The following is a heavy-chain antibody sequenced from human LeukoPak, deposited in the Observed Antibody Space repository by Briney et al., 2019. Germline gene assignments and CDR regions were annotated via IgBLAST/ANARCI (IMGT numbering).Heavy chain of an antibody. D-gene: IGHD6-6*01. CDR2: INPNSGGT. J-gene: IGHJ5*02. Sequence: ASVKVSCKACGYTFTGYYMHWVRQAPGQGLEWMGRINPNSGGTNYAQKFQGRVTMTRDTSISTAYMELSRLRSDDTAVYYCARQLVWGNWFDPWGQGTLVTVSS. CDR1: GYTFTGYY. CDR3: ARQLVWGNWFDP. V-gene: IGHV1-2*06.